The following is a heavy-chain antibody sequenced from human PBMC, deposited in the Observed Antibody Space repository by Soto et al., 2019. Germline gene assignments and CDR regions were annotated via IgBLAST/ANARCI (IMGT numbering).Heavy chain of an antibody. J-gene: IGHJ4*02. CDR3: TKERRGWLTYFDS. D-gene: IGHD3-10*01. CDR2: IKSTTDGGAI. Sequence: EVQLVESGGGLVKPGGSLRLSCGASGFAFSSAWMSWIRQAPGKGLEWVGRIKSTTDGGAIDYAAPVKGRFTISRDDSRDTLYLQMNSLQSEDAAVYFCTKERRGWLTYFDSWGQGTLVTVSS. CDR1: GFAFSSAW. V-gene: IGHV3-15*01.